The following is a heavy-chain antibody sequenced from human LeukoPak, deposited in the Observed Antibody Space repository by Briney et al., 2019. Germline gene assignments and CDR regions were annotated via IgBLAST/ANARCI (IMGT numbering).Heavy chain of an antibody. D-gene: IGHD1-14*01. CDR1: GYTFTSYA. J-gene: IGHJ4*02. CDR3: ARATGSAPYYFDY. Sequence: ASVKVSCKASGYTFTSYAMHWVRQAPGQRLEWMGWINAGNGDTKYSQKFQGRVTITRDTSASTAYMELSSLRSEDTAVYYCARATGSAPYYFDYWGQGTLVTVSS. CDR2: INAGNGDT. V-gene: IGHV1-3*01.